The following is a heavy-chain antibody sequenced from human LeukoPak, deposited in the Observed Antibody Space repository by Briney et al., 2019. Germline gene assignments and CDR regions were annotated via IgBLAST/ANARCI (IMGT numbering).Heavy chain of an antibody. Sequence: GSVKVSCKASGYTVTSYDINWVRQATGQGLEWMGWMNPNSGNTGYAQKFQGRVTMTRNTSISTAYMELSSLRSEDTAVYYCARASYDFWSGYYRRNDAFDIWGQGTMVTVSS. J-gene: IGHJ3*02. CDR3: ARASYDFWSGYYRRNDAFDI. CDR1: GYTVTSYD. V-gene: IGHV1-8*01. CDR2: MNPNSGNT. D-gene: IGHD3-3*01.